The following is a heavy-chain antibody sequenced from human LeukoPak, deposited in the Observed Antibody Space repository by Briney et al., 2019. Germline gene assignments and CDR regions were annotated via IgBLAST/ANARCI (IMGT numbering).Heavy chain of an antibody. J-gene: IGHJ4*02. CDR2: IYSGGST. D-gene: IGHD3-9*01. Sequence: GGSLRLSCAASGFTFSTYWMHWVRQAPGKGLEWVSVIYSGGSTHYADSVKGRFTISRDNSKNTLYLQMNSLRAEDTAVYYCARDRLHYDSLTGYPADWGQGTLVTVSS. V-gene: IGHV3-66*01. CDR1: GFTFSTYW. CDR3: ARDRLHYDSLTGYPAD.